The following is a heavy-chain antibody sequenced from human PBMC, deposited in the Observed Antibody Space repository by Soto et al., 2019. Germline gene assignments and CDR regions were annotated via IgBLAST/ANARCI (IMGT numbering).Heavy chain of an antibody. D-gene: IGHD3-22*01. CDR1: GYTVTSYG. V-gene: IGHV1-18*01. J-gene: IGHJ4*01. CDR3: ARVFYYDISAEDSFDI. CDR2: ISAYNGNT. Sequence: ALGKVSCKAAGYTVTSYGISWVRQAPGQGRGRRGWISAYNGNTNYAQKPQTRVTMTTDTSTSRAYMELRSLRSDPTPLYSCARVFYYDISAEDSFDIWGQVPMVTVS.